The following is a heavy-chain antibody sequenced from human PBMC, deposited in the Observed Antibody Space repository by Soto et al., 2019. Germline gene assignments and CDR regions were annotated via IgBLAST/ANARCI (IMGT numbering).Heavy chain of an antibody. J-gene: IGHJ4*02. D-gene: IGHD2-15*01. V-gene: IGHV3-30*18. CDR1: GVTFSSYG. CDR3: AKDRARYCSGGSCYSSDY. CDR2: ISYDGSNK. Sequence: RRARRVSCTASGVTFSSYGMHWVRQAPGKGLEWVAVISYDGSNKYYADSVKGRFTISRDNSKNTLYLQMNSLRAEDTAVYYCAKDRARYCSGGSCYSSDYWGQGT.